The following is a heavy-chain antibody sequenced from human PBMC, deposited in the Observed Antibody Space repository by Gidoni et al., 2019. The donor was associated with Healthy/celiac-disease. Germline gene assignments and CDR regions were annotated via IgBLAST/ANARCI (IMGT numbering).Heavy chain of an antibody. V-gene: IGHV4-59*01. Sequence: VQLQESGPGLVKPSEPLSLTCTVSGGSLSSYYWSWIRQPPGKGLEWIGYIYYSGSTNYNPSLKSRVTISVDTSKNQFSLKLSSVTAADTAVYYCARDLDHVDSGWYFDLWGRGTLVTVSS. CDR2: IYYSGST. CDR3: ARDLDHVDSGWYFDL. CDR1: GGSLSSYY. J-gene: IGHJ2*01. D-gene: IGHD3-10*01.